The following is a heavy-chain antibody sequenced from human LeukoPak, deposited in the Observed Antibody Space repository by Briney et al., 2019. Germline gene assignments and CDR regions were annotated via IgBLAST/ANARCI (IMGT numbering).Heavy chain of an antibody. CDR3: ARVSVDAFDI. CDR1: GGSISTYY. J-gene: IGHJ3*02. D-gene: IGHD6-25*01. Sequence: SETLSLTCTVSGGSISTYYWSWIRQPPGKGLEWIGYISYSGSTNYNPSLKSRVTISVDTSKNQFSLKLSSVTAADTAVYYCARVSVDAFDIWGQGTMVTVSS. CDR2: ISYSGST. V-gene: IGHV4-59*01.